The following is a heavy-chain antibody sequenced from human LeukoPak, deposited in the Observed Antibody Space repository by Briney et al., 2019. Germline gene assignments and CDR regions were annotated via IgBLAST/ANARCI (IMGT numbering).Heavy chain of an antibody. CDR3: ARRVWCSSTSCYGVRGNWFDP. V-gene: IGHV4-59*08. CDR1: GGSISSYY. Sequence: SETLSLTCTVSGGSISSYYRSWIRQPPGKGLEWIGYIYYSGSTNYNPSLKSRVTISVDTSKNQFSLKLSSVTAADTAVYYCARRVWCSSTSCYGVRGNWFDPWGQGTLVTVSS. D-gene: IGHD2-2*01. CDR2: IYYSGST. J-gene: IGHJ5*02.